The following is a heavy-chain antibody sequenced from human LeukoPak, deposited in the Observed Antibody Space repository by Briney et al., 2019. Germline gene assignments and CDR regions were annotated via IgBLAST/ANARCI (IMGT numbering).Heavy chain of an antibody. Sequence: GGSLRLSCATSEFIFSSYAMSWVRQAPGKGLEWVSAIGSSGTGTYFADSVKGRFTISRDNSQNTLYLQMNSLRAEDTAVYYCAKGHYYDNTGYYLPYYFGYWGQGTLVTVSS. CDR3: AKGHYYDNTGYYLPYYFGY. J-gene: IGHJ4*02. CDR1: EFIFSSYA. CDR2: IGSSGTGT. V-gene: IGHV3-23*01. D-gene: IGHD3-22*01.